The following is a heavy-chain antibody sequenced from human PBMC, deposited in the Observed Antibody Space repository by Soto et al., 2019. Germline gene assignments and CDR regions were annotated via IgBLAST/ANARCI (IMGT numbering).Heavy chain of an antibody. Sequence: ASVKVSCKASGGTFSSYTISWVRQAPGQGLEWMGRIIPILGIANYAQKFQGRVTITADKSTSTAYMELSSLRSEDTAVYYCASPQSYDYGDYHLDYWGQGTLVTVSS. V-gene: IGHV1-69*02. CDR1: GGTFSSYT. D-gene: IGHD4-17*01. J-gene: IGHJ4*02. CDR3: ASPQSYDYGDYHLDY. CDR2: IIPILGIA.